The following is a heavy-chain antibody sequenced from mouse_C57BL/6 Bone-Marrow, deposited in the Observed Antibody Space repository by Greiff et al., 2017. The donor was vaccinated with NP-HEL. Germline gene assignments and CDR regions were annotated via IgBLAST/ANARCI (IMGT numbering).Heavy chain of an antibody. Sequence: QVQLQQPGAELVMPGASVKLSCKASGYTFTSYWMHWVKPRPGQGLEWIGEIDPSDSYTNYNQKFKGKSTLNVAKSSSTAYMPLSSLTSEYSAVYYCASFRGRDYGSSPERVLYYRGHGTTLSVSS. J-gene: IGHJ2*01. D-gene: IGHD1-1*01. CDR1: GYTFTSYW. CDR3: ASFRGRDYGSSPERVLYY. CDR2: IDPSDSYT. V-gene: IGHV1-69*01.